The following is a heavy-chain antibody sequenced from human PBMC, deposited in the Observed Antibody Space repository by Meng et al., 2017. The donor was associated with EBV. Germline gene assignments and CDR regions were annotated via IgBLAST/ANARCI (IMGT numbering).Heavy chain of an antibody. CDR1: GYTFTSYG. CDR2: ISAYNGNT. V-gene: IGHV1-18*01. CDR3: ARDGRLYDTPSPFDY. Sequence: QVQLVQSGAEVKKPGASGKASGKASGYTFTSYGISWVRQAPGQGLEWMGWISAYNGNTNYAQKLQGRVTMTTDTSTSTAYMELRSLRSDDTAVYYCARDGRLYDTPSPFDYWGQGTLVTVSS. J-gene: IGHJ4*02. D-gene: IGHD3-22*01.